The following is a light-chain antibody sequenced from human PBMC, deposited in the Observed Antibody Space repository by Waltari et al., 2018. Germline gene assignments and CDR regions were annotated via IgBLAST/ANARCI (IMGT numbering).Light chain of an antibody. V-gene: IGKV1-NL1*01. CDR1: QDIATW. J-gene: IGKJ2*01. CDR2: AAS. Sequence: DIQMTPSPSSLSASVGDKVTLHCSASQDIATWLAWYHQKPGKPPQALVSAASKLEGGVPSMLSASGSGTEFTLTINNLQPADFATYFCQQYDDWPYTFGQGTTLE. CDR3: QQYDDWPYT.